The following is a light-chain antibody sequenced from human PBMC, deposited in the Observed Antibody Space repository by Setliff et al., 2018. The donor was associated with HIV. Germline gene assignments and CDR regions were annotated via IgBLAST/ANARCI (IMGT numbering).Light chain of an antibody. CDR3: TSFGVTLTGI. J-gene: IGLJ2*01. Sequence: QSVLTQPRSVSGSPGQSVTISCTGTSSDVGAYNYVSWYQQHPGKAPKLVISDVNKRPSGVPDRFSGSKSGNTASLTISGLQSEDEADYYCTSFGVTLTGIFGGGTKVTVL. CDR1: SSDVGAYNY. V-gene: IGLV2-11*01. CDR2: DVN.